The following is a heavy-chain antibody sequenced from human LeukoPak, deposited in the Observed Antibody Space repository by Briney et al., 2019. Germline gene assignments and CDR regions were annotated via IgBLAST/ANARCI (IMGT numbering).Heavy chain of an antibody. J-gene: IGHJ6*03. V-gene: IGHV1-18*01. CDR2: ISAYNGNT. Sequence: ASVKVSCKASGYTFTSYGISWVRQAPGQGLEWMGWISAYNGNTNYAQKLQGRVTMTTDTSTSTAYMELRSLGSDDTAVYYCARADREIRPRYYYMDVWGKGTTVTVSS. CDR3: ARADREIRPRYYYMDV. D-gene: IGHD1-14*01. CDR1: GYTFTSYG.